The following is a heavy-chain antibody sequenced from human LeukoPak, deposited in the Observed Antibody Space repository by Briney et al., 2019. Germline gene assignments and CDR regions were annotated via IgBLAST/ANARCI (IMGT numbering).Heavy chain of an antibody. J-gene: IGHJ3*02. CDR2: VSSSSSYI. D-gene: IGHD1-1*01. V-gene: IGHV3-21*01. CDR3: AKDPAGARPYTWNGGGAFDI. CDR1: GFTFSSYS. Sequence: GSLRLSCAASGFTFSSYSMNWVRQAPGKGLEWVSSVSSSSSYIYYADSVKGRFTISRDNAKNSLYLQMNSLRAEDTAVYYCAKDPAGARPYTWNGGGAFDIWGQGTMVTVSS.